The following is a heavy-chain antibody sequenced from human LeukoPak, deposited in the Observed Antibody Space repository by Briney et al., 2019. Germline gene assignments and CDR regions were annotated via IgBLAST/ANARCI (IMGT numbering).Heavy chain of an antibody. CDR3: ARGQGTNDGYYYYMDV. V-gene: IGHV1-8*01. CDR2: MNPNSGNT. J-gene: IGHJ6*03. D-gene: IGHD1-1*01. Sequence: ASVKVSCKASGYTFTSYDINWVRQATGQGLEWMGWMNPNSGNTGYAQKFQGRVTMTGNTSISTAYMELSSLRSEDTAVYYCARGQGTNDGYYYYMDVWGKGTTVTVS. CDR1: GYTFTSYD.